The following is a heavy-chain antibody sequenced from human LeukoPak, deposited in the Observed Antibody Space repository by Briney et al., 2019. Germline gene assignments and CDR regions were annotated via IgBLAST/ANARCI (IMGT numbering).Heavy chain of an antibody. D-gene: IGHD3-22*01. CDR2: INHSGST. Sequence: NPSETLSLTCAVYGGSFCGYYWSWIRQPPGKGLEWIGEINHSGSTNYNPSLKSRVTISVDTSKNQFSLKLSSVTAADTAVYYCARGPYYYDSSGYYYYYYYYMDVWGKGTTVTVSS. CDR3: ARGPYYYDSSGYYYYYYYYMDV. J-gene: IGHJ6*03. CDR1: GGSFCGYY. V-gene: IGHV4-34*01.